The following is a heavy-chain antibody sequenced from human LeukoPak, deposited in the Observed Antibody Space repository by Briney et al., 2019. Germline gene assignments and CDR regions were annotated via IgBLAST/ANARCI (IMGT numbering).Heavy chain of an antibody. CDR2: ISSNGGRT. D-gene: IGHD1-1*01. CDR3: AKAGWDQLTMYYFDA. CDR1: GFTFSSYA. V-gene: IGHV3-64*01. J-gene: IGHJ4*02. Sequence: GGSLRVSCAASGFTFSSYAMHWIRQAPGKGLEYVSGISSNGGRTEYAYSVKRSFTISRDNYKNTLYLQMGSLRGDDVAVYYCAKAGWDQLTMYYFDAWGQGTLVTVSS.